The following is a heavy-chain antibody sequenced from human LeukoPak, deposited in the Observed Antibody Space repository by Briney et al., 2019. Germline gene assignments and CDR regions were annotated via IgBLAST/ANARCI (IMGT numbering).Heavy chain of an antibody. Sequence: PGGSLRLSCAASGFTFSNAWMSWVRQAPGKGLEWVGCIKSKTDGGTTDYAAPVKGRFTISRDDSKNTLYLQMNSLKTEDTAVYYCTPQVPALGHWGQGTLVTVSS. J-gene: IGHJ1*01. CDR2: IKSKTDGGTT. CDR3: TPQVPALGH. D-gene: IGHD2-2*01. CDR1: GFTFSNAW. V-gene: IGHV3-15*01.